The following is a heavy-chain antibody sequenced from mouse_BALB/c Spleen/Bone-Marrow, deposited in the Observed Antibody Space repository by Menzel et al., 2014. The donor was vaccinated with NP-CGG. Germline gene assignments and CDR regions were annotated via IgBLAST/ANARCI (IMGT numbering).Heavy chain of an antibody. D-gene: IGHD2-4*01. Sequence: EVKLMESGGGLVQLGGSLKLSCAASGFTFSSYGMSWVRQTPDKRLEMIATINVNGDTTYHPDSVKGRFTISRDNVKNTLYLQMSSLKSEDTAMYYCARGYDYSSWFAYWGQGTLVTVSA. J-gene: IGHJ3*01. CDR1: GFTFSSYG. V-gene: IGHV5-6-3*01. CDR3: ARGYDYSSWFAY. CDR2: INVNGDTT.